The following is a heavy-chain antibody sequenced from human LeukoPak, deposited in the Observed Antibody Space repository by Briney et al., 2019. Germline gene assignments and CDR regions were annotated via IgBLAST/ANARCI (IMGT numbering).Heavy chain of an antibody. Sequence: ASVKVSCKASGGTFSSYAISWVRQAPGQGLEWMGGIIPIFGTANYAQKFQGRVTITTDESTSTAHMELSSLRSEDTAVYYCARDRVGYCSSTSCYTFQHWGQGTLVTVSS. V-gene: IGHV1-69*05. CDR1: GGTFSSYA. CDR2: IIPIFGTA. CDR3: ARDRVGYCSSTSCYTFQH. D-gene: IGHD2-2*02. J-gene: IGHJ1*01.